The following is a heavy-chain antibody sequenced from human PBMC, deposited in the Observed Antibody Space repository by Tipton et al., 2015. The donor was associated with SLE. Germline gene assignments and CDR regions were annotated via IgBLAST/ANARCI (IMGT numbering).Heavy chain of an antibody. CDR1: GGSISTYY. J-gene: IGHJ3*01. D-gene: IGHD2-2*01. CDR3: ARTLLPAARGAFDL. Sequence: TLSLTCTVSGGSISTYYWNWIRQPAGKGPEWIGRFYFGGSINYNPSLRSRVTMSADTSKNQFSLKLSFVTAADTAVYYCARTLLPAARGAFDLWGPGTMVTVSS. CDR2: FYFGGSI. V-gene: IGHV4-4*07.